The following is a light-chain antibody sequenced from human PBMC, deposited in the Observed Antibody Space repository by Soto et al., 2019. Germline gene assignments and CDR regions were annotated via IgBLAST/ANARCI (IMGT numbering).Light chain of an antibody. CDR2: SAS. Sequence: DIQLTQSPSFLSASEGDRVTITCRASQGIHIHLAWYQQKPGKAPKLLIDSASTLQSGVPSRFRGSGSCKRLTLTINGLQPEDFATDYCQQLNIYQLTVGPGTKADIK. CDR1: QGIHIH. V-gene: IGKV1-9*01. J-gene: IGKJ3*01. CDR3: QQLNIYQLT.